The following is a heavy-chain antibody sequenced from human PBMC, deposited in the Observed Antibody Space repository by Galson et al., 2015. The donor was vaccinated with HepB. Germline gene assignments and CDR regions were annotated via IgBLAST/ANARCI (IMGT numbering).Heavy chain of an antibody. CDR2: INTNTGNP. D-gene: IGHD3-3*01. V-gene: IGHV7-4-1*02. Sequence: SVKVSCKASGYTFTSYAMNWVRQAPGQGLGWMGWINTNTGNPTYAQGFTGRFVFSLDTSVSTAYLQISSLKAEDTAVYYCARGGRVVRRVGPNWFDPWGQGTLVTVSS. CDR3: ARGGRVVRRVGPNWFDP. J-gene: IGHJ5*02. CDR1: GYTFTSYA.